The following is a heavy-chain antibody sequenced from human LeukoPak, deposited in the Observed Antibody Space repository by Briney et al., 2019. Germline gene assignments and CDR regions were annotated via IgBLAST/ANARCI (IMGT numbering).Heavy chain of an antibody. CDR3: ARDRGVPAAKNYYGMDV. D-gene: IGHD2-2*01. CDR2: IIPIFGTA. V-gene: IGHV1-69*13. CDR1: GGTFSSYA. Sequence: ASVKVSCKASGGTFSSYAISWVRQAPGQGLEWMGGIIPIFGTANYAQKFQGRVTITADESTSTAYMELSSLRSEDTAVYHCARDRGVPAAKNYYGMDVWGKGTTVTVSS. J-gene: IGHJ6*04.